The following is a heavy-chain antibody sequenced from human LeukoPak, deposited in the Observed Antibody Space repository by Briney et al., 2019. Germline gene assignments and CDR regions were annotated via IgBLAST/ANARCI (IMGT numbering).Heavy chain of an antibody. D-gene: IGHD2-15*01. J-gene: IGHJ4*02. CDR2: FSSTSSTM. V-gene: IGHV3-48*04. CDR1: GFTFSSYA. CDR3: VRGGWRIFERGGDY. Sequence: GRSLRLSCAASGFTFSSYAMHWVRQAPGKGLEWVVSFSSTSSTMFYADSVKGRLTLSSNNTDKSLYLLINSMRVEDKALYYCVRGGWRIFERGGDYWGQGTLVTVSS.